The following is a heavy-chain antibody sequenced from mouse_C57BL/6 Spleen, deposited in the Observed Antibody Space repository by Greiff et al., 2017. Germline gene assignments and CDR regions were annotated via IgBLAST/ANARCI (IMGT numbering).Heavy chain of an antibody. Sequence: EVQLQQSGPELVKPGASVKMSCKASGYTFTDYNMHWVKQSHGKSLEWIGYINPNNGGTSYNQKFKGKATLTVNKSSSTAYMELRSLTSEDSAVYYCARYEDYYGSFAYWGQGTLVTVSA. D-gene: IGHD1-1*01. CDR3: ARYEDYYGSFAY. CDR1: GYTFTDYN. V-gene: IGHV1-22*01. J-gene: IGHJ3*01. CDR2: INPNNGGT.